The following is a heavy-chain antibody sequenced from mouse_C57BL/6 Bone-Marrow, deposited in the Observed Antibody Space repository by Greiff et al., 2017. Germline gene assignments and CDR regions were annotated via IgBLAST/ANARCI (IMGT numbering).Heavy chain of an antibody. V-gene: IGHV2-2*01. CDR1: GFSLTSYG. CDR2: IWSGGST. Sequence: QVQLQQSGPGLVQPSQSLSITCTVSGFSLTSYGVHWVRQSPGKGLEWLGVIWSGGSTDYNAAFISRLSISKDNSKSQVFFKMNSLQADDTAIYYCARNGAHYYGSSYEGYYFDYWGQGTTLTVSS. CDR3: ARNGAHYYGSSYEGYYFDY. J-gene: IGHJ2*01. D-gene: IGHD1-1*01.